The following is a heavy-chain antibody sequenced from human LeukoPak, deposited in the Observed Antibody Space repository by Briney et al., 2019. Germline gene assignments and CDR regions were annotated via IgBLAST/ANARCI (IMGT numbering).Heavy chain of an antibody. Sequence: SETLSLTCTVSGGSISSYYWSWIRQPPGKGLEWIGYIYYSGSTNYNPSLKSRVTISVDTSKNQFSLKLSSVTAADTAVYYCARGSGWYFYWGQGTLVTVSS. CDR3: ARGSGWYFY. D-gene: IGHD6-19*01. CDR1: GGSISSYY. J-gene: IGHJ4*02. CDR2: IYYSGST. V-gene: IGHV4-59*01.